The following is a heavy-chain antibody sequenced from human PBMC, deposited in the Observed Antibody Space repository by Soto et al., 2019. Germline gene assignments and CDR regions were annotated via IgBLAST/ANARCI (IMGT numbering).Heavy chain of an antibody. V-gene: IGHV3-33*08. Sequence: QVQLVESGGGVVQPGGSLRLSCTTSGFTFNTYGMHWVRQAPGKGLEWVAIIWYDGSNKYYADSVKGRFTISRDNSKNTLYLQMNSLRAEDTALYYCARADCTGAYCYLLPFNYGVDVWGQGTTVTVSS. J-gene: IGHJ6*02. CDR2: IWYDGSNK. D-gene: IGHD2-15*01. CDR3: ARADCTGAYCYLLPFNYGVDV. CDR1: GFTFNTYG.